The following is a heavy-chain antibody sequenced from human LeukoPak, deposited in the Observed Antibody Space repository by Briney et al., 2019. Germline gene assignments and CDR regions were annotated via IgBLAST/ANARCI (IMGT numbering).Heavy chain of an antibody. J-gene: IGHJ4*02. CDR3: ARDLLNIGVVVTAAGGLFDY. CDR1: GFTFDDYA. CDR2: ISWNSGSI. D-gene: IGHD2-21*02. V-gene: IGHV3-9*01. Sequence: GGSLRLSCAASGFTFDDYAMHWVRQAPGKGLEWVSGISWNSGSIGYADSVKGRFTISRDNAKNSLYLQMNSLRAEDTAVYYCARDLLNIGVVVTAAGGLFDYWGQGTLVTVSS.